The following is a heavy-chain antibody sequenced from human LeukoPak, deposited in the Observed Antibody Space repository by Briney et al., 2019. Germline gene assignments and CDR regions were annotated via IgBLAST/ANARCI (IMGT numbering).Heavy chain of an antibody. Sequence: PGGSLRLSCAASGFTFSHFWMSWVRQAPGKGLEWVAYIKKTGSETYYVDSVKGRFTITRDNTRSSLFLQMYSLRAEDTAVSFCAREDGYCSGGNCYSYFDSWGQGTLVTVSS. V-gene: IGHV3-7*01. CDR1: GFTFSHFW. CDR2: IKKTGSET. D-gene: IGHD2-15*01. J-gene: IGHJ4*02. CDR3: AREDGYCSGGNCYSYFDS.